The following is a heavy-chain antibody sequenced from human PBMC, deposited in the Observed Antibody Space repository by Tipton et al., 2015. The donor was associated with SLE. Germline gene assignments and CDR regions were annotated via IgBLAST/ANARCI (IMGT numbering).Heavy chain of an antibody. CDR3: ARIPRISRPYYMDV. V-gene: IGHV3-7*01. Sequence: GSLRLSCAASGFTFSRHWMSWVRQAPGQGLEWVANIHEDGGEKYYVDSVKGRFTISRDNADNSVFLQMNILRADDTAVYYYARIPRISRPYYMDVWGKGTAVTVSS. J-gene: IGHJ6*03. CDR1: GFTFSRHW. D-gene: IGHD2/OR15-2a*01. CDR2: IHEDGGEK.